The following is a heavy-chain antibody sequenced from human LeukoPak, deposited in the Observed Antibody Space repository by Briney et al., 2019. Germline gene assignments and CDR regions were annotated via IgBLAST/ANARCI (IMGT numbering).Heavy chain of an antibody. CDR3: ARGPYSGYGHPDY. D-gene: IGHD5-12*01. CDR2: IRQDGSEK. V-gene: IGHV3-7*01. J-gene: IGHJ4*02. Sequence: GGSLRLSCAASGFTFSNYWMSWVRQAPGKGLEWVAIIRQDGSEKKYVDSVKGRFTISRDNAKNSLYLEMNSLRAEDTAVYYCARGPYSGYGHPDYWGQGTLVTVSS. CDR1: GFTFSNYW.